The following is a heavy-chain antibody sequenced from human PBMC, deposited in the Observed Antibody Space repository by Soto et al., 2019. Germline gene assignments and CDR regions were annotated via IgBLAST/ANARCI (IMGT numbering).Heavy chain of an antibody. D-gene: IGHD6-6*01. J-gene: IGHJ4*02. CDR3: ARGDYSSSPYYFDY. Sequence: HPGGSLRLSCAASGFTVSDNYMNWVRQAPGKGLEWVSVIYSGGATKYADSVRGRFTISRDNAKNTVYLQINSLIAEDTAVYYCARGDYSSSPYYFDYWGQGTLVTVSS. CDR1: GFTVSDNY. CDR2: IYSGGAT. V-gene: IGHV3-53*01.